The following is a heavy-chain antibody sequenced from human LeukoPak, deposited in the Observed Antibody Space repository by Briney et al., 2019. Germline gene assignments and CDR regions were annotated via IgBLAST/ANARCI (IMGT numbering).Heavy chain of an antibody. Sequence: GGSLRLSCAASGFTFSSYAMHWVRQAPGKGLEWVAVISYDGSNKYYADSVKGRFTISRDNSKNTLYLQMNSLRAEDTAVYYCASSRVAHEDWGQGTLVTVSS. J-gene: IGHJ4*02. CDR1: GFTFSSYA. CDR2: ISYDGSNK. CDR3: ASSRVAHED. D-gene: IGHD5-12*01. V-gene: IGHV3-30-3*01.